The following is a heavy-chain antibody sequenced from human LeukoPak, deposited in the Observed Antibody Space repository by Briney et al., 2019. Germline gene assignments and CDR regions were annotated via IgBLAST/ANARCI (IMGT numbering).Heavy chain of an antibody. V-gene: IGHV3-23*01. Sequence: GGSLRLSCTTSGFTFGDYAMSWFRQAPGKGLEWVSGISGSGAKAYYTDSVKPRFTISRDNSKNTLYLEMNSLRAEDTSVYYCARVTSGSLGNWGQGTLVTVSS. J-gene: IGHJ4*02. CDR1: GFTFGDYA. D-gene: IGHD3-10*01. CDR2: ISGSGAKA. CDR3: ARVTSGSLGN.